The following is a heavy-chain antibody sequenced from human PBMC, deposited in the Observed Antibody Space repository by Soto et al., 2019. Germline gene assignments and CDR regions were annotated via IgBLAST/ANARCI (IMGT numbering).Heavy chain of an antibody. CDR1: GGSMSEYF. J-gene: IGHJ4*02. CDR3: ARGVGSSPPRY. Sequence: SLTCSVSGGSMSEYFWSWIRQSPGKGLEWIGYIYDSGSPYYNPSFRSRVIISADTSKNEISLKLTSATAADTAVYYCARGVGSSPPRYWGRGTLVTVSS. D-gene: IGHD1-26*01. V-gene: IGHV4-59*01. CDR2: IYDSGSP.